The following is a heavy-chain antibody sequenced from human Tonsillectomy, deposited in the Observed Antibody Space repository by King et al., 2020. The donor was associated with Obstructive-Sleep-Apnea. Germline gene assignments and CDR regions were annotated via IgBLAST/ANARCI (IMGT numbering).Heavy chain of an antibody. CDR2: IYYSGST. D-gene: IGHD6-13*01. J-gene: IGHJ2*01. V-gene: IGHV4-59*01. Sequence: QLQESGPGLVKPSETLSLTCTVSGGSISSYYWSWIRQPPGKGLEWIGYIYYSGSTNYNPSLKSRVTISVDTSKYQFSLKLSSVTAADTAVYYCARTLSIAAAGTGWYFDLWGRGTLVTVSS. CDR3: ARTLSIAAAGTGWYFDL. CDR1: GGSISSYY.